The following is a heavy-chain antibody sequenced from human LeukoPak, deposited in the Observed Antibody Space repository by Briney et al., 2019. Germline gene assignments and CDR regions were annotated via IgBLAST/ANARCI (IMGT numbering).Heavy chain of an antibody. CDR1: GGSFSGYY. CDR2: INHSGST. CDR3: ASRKQTYYYDSSRIDY. D-gene: IGHD3-22*01. V-gene: IGHV4-34*01. Sequence: PSETLSLTCAVYGGSFSGYYWSWIRQPPGKGLEWIGEINHSGSTNYNPSLKSRVTISVDTSKNQFSLKLSSVTAADTAVYYCASRKQTYYYDSSRIDYWGQGTLVTVSS. J-gene: IGHJ4*02.